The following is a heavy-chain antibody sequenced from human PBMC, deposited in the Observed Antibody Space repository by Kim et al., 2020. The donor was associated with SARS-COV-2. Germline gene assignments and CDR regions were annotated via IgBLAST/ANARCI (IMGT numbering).Heavy chain of an antibody. Sequence: DSVKGRFTIARANSKNTLYLQMNSLRAEDTAVYYCAKGRSGSSPYYDMDVWGQGTTVTVSS. V-gene: IGHV3-23*01. D-gene: IGHD3-10*01. J-gene: IGHJ6*02. CDR3: AKGRSGSSPYYDMDV.